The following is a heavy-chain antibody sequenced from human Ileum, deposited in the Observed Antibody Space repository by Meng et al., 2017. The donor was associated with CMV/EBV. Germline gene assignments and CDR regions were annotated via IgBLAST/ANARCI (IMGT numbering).Heavy chain of an antibody. J-gene: IGHJ5*02. CDR3: AREPYCSSTSCSRAFGP. V-gene: IGHV3-74*01. D-gene: IGHD2-2*01. Sequence: GESLKISCAASGFTFSNYWMHWVRQTPKGLEWVSRISGDGSSTAYAESVEGRFTISRDNAENTLFLQMDSLVAEDAAVYYCAREPYCSSTSCSRAFGPWGRGTLVTVSS. CDR2: ISGDGSST. CDR1: GFTFSNYW.